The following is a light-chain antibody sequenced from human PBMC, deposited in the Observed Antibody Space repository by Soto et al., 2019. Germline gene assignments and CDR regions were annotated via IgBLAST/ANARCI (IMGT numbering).Light chain of an antibody. CDR3: SSYRDTSKLV. Sequence: QSALTQPASVSASPGLSITISCSGSSSDVGGYDYVSWYQQHPGKAPKLMIYEVSNRPSGVSDRFSGSKSGNTASLTISGLQADDEADYYCSSYRDTSKLVFGPGTKVTVL. CDR2: EVS. V-gene: IGLV2-14*01. CDR1: SSDVGGYDY. J-gene: IGLJ1*01.